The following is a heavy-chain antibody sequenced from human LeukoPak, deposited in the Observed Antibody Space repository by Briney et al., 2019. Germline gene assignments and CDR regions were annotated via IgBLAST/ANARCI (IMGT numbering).Heavy chain of an antibody. V-gene: IGHV3-9*01. Sequence: GGSLRLSCAASGFTFDDYAMHWVRQAPGKGLEWVSGISWNSGSIGYADSVKGRFTISRDNAKNSLYLQMNSLRAEDTAVYYCARAQRSRYCSSTSCLNWFDPWGQGTLVTVSS. CDR3: ARAQRSRYCSSTSCLNWFDP. CDR1: GFTFDDYA. CDR2: ISWNSGSI. D-gene: IGHD2-2*01. J-gene: IGHJ5*02.